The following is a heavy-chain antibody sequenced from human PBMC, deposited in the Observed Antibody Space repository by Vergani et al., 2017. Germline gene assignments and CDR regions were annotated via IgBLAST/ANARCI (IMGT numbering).Heavy chain of an antibody. D-gene: IGHD1-26*01. Sequence: QVQLQESGPGLVKPSQTLSLTCTVSGGSISSGGYYWSWIRQHPGKGLEWFGDIYYSGSTYYNPSLKSRVTISVDTSKNQFSLKLSSVTAADTAVYYCARGWELRPNDYWGQGTLVTVSS. J-gene: IGHJ4*02. CDR1: GGSISSGGYY. CDR2: IYYSGST. CDR3: ARGWELRPNDY. V-gene: IGHV4-31*03.